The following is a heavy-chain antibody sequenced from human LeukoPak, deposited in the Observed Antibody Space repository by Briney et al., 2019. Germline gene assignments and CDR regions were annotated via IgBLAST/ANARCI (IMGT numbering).Heavy chain of an antibody. CDR2: IRYDGSNK. V-gene: IGHV3-30*02. CDR1: GFTFSSYG. CDR3: ARPVDTAMVYYYYYMDV. D-gene: IGHD5-18*01. J-gene: IGHJ6*03. Sequence: PGGSLRLSCAASGFTFSSYGMHWVRQAPGKGLDWVAFIRYDGSNKYYADSVKGRFTISRDNSKNTLYLQMNSLRAEDTAVYYCARPVDTAMVYYYYYMDVWGKGTTVTVSS.